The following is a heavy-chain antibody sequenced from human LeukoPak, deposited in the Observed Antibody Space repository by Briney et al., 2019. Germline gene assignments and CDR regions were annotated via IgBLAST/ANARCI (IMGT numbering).Heavy chain of an antibody. V-gene: IGHV3-30-3*01. Sequence: PGRSLRLSCAASGFTFSSYAMHWVRQAPGKGLEWVAVISYDGSNKYYADSVKGRFTISRDNAKNTVYLHMNSLRVEDTAVYYCTSFYETNWGQGTLVTVSS. CDR1: GFTFSSYA. D-gene: IGHD2/OR15-2a*01. CDR2: ISYDGSNK. CDR3: TSFYETN. J-gene: IGHJ4*02.